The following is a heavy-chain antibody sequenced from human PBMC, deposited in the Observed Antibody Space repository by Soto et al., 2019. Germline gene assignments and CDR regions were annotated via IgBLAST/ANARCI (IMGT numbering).Heavy chain of an antibody. CDR1: GYTFTSYG. D-gene: IGHD1-1*01. Sequence: ASVKVSCKASGYTFTSYGISWVRQAPGQGLEWMGWISAYNGNTNYAQKLQGRVTRTTGTSTGTADMELRSLRSDDTAVYYCAREGEDQLEHDGYYYYGMDVWGQGTTVTVSS. CDR2: ISAYNGNT. CDR3: AREGEDQLEHDGYYYYGMDV. J-gene: IGHJ6*02. V-gene: IGHV1-18*01.